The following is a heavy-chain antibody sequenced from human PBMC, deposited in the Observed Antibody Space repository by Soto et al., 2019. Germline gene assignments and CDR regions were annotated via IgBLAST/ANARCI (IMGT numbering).Heavy chain of an antibody. CDR3: ARSGDYTNYYYYYMDV. D-gene: IGHD4-17*01. J-gene: IGHJ6*03. CDR2: IYYSGLT. V-gene: IGHV4-59*08. CDR1: GGSISNYY. Sequence: SETLSLTCTVSGGSISNYYWSWIRQPPGMGLEWIGYIYYSGLTKYNPSLKSRVTISVATSKNQFSLRLSSVTAADSAVYYCARSGDYTNYYYYYMDVWGKGTTVTVSS.